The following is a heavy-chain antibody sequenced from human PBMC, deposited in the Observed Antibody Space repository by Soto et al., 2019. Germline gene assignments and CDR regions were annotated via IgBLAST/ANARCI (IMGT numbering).Heavy chain of an antibody. Sequence: QVQLVQSGAEVKKPGSSVKVSCKASGGTFSSYTISRVRQAPGQGLEWMGRIIPILGIANYAQKFEGRVTITAVKSTSTAYMELSSLRSEDTAVYYCASLATADTLDYWGQGTLVTVSS. CDR2: IIPILGIA. J-gene: IGHJ4*02. V-gene: IGHV1-69*02. CDR3: ASLATADTLDY. D-gene: IGHD6-13*01. CDR1: GGTFSSYT.